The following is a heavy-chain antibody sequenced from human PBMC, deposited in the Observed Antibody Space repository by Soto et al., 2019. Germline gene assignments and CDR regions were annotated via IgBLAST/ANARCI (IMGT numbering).Heavy chain of an antibody. CDR1: GGSISSYY. J-gene: IGHJ4*02. CDR2: IYYSGST. Sequence: PSETLSLTCTVSGGSISSYYWSWIRQPPGKGLEWIGYIYYSGSTNYNPSLKSRVTISVDTSKNQFSLKLSSVTAADTAVYYCARAPEYYGDYQSFPYYFDYWGQGTLVTVSS. D-gene: IGHD4-17*01. V-gene: IGHV4-59*13. CDR3: ARAPEYYGDYQSFPYYFDY.